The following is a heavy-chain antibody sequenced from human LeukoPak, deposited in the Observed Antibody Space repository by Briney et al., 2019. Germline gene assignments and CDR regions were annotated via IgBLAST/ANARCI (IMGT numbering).Heavy chain of an antibody. D-gene: IGHD6-6*01. CDR3: ASGSIASLVY. Sequence: SETLSLTCTVSGGSISSYYWSWIRQPAGKGLEWIGRIYTSGSTNYSPSLKSRVTMSVDTSKNQFSLKPSSVTAADTAVYYCASGSIASLVYWGQGTLVTVSS. CDR1: GGSISSYY. V-gene: IGHV4-4*07. J-gene: IGHJ4*02. CDR2: IYTSGST.